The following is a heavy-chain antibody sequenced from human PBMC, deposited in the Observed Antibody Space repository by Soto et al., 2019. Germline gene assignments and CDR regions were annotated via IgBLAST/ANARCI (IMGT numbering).Heavy chain of an antibody. CDR3: ARVDTAMNILDY. V-gene: IGHV1-69*01. Sequence: QVQLVQSGAEVKKPGSSVKVSCKASGGTFSSYAISWVREAPGQGLEWMGGIIPIFGTANYAQKFQGRVTITADESTSTAYMELSSLRAEDTAVYYCARVDTAMNILDYWGQGTLVTVSS. J-gene: IGHJ4*02. CDR2: IIPIFGTA. CDR1: GGTFSSYA. D-gene: IGHD5-18*01.